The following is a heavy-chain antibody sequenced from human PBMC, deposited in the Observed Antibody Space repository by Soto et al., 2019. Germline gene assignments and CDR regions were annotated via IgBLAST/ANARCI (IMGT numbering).Heavy chain of an antibody. Sequence: SETLSLTCSVSGGSISSGYYYWRWIRQPPGKGLEWIGNIYYSGNTYYNPSLKRRLIISIDTSKNQSSLTVGSVTAADTAVYYCARFSGGSDKTDYSDYGMEVWGQGTTVTVS. CDR2: IYYSGNT. D-gene: IGHD2-15*01. V-gene: IGHV4-30-4*01. J-gene: IGHJ6*02. CDR1: GGSISSGYYY. CDR3: ARFSGGSDKTDYSDYGMEV.